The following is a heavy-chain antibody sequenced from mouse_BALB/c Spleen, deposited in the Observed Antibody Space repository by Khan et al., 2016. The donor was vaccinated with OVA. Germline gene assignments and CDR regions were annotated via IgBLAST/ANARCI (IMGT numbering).Heavy chain of an antibody. J-gene: IGHJ1*01. CDR3: ASGGYWYFDV. V-gene: IGHV9-3-1*01. Sequence: QIQLVQSGPELKKPGETVKISCKASRYTFTNYGMNWVKQAPGKGLKWMGWINTYTGEPTYADDFKGRFAFSLETPASTAYLQINNLKNEDTATYFCASGGYWYFDVWGAGTTVTVSS. D-gene: IGHD1-1*02. CDR2: INTYTGEP. CDR1: RYTFTNYG.